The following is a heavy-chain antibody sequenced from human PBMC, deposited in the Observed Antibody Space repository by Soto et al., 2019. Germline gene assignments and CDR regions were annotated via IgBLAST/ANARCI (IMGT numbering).Heavy chain of an antibody. Sequence: ASVKVSCKASGYTFTSYAMHWVRQAPGQRLERMGWINAGNGNTKYSQKFQGRVTITRDTSASTAYMELSSLSSEDTAVYYCARPIRRVYYFDYWGQGTLVTVSS. J-gene: IGHJ4*02. CDR2: INAGNGNT. CDR1: GYTFTSYA. CDR3: ARPIRRVYYFDY. V-gene: IGHV1-3*01. D-gene: IGHD3-10*01.